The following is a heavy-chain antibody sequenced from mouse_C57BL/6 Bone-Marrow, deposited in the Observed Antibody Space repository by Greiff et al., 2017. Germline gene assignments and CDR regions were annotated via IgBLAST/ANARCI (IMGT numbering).Heavy chain of an antibody. V-gene: IGHV1-15*01. J-gene: IGHJ3*01. CDR1: GYTFTDYE. Sequence: VKLQESGAELVRPGASVTLSCKASGYTFTDYEMHWVKQTPVHGLEWIGAIDPETGGTAYNQKFKGKAILTADKSSSTAYMELRSLTSEDSAVYYCTIYDYGTGGQGTLVTVSA. CDR3: TIYDYGT. D-gene: IGHD2-4*01. CDR2: IDPETGGT.